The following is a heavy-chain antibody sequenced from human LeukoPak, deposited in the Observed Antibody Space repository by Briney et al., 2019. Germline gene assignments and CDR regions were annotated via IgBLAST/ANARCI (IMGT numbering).Heavy chain of an antibody. J-gene: IGHJ6*02. Sequence: SETLSLTCTVSGGSISSYYWSWIRQPPGKGLEWIGYIYYSGSTNYNPSLKSRVTISVDTSKNQFSLKLSSVTAAGTAVYYCARDRHYYDSSGFYYYGMDVWGQGTTVTVSS. CDR1: GGSISSYY. V-gene: IGHV4-59*01. CDR3: ARDRHYYDSSGFYYYGMDV. CDR2: IYYSGST. D-gene: IGHD3-22*01.